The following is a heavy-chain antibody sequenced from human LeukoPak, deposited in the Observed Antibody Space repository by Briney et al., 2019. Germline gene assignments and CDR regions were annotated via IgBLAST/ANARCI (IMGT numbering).Heavy chain of an antibody. J-gene: IGHJ6*03. CDR3: ARGFTPCSSTSCYRRYYYYYYYMDV. Sequence: SETLSLTCTVSGASLSSGSYYWSWIRQPAGKGLEWIGRIYPSGSTDYNPSLKSRVTISIDTSKNQFSLKQSSVTAADTAVYYCARGFTPCSSTSCYRRYYYYYYYMDVWGKGTTVTVSS. D-gene: IGHD2-2*01. CDR2: IYPSGST. V-gene: IGHV4-61*02. CDR1: GASLSSGSYY.